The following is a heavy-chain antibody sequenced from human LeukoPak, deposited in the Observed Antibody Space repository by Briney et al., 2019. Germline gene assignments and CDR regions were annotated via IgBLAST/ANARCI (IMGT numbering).Heavy chain of an antibody. CDR3: ARDRSSSSYGMDV. J-gene: IGHJ6*04. CDR1: GFTFSSYE. D-gene: IGHD6-13*01. Sequence: KTGRSLRLSCAASGFTFSSYEMNWVRQAPGKGLEWVSYISSSGSSIYYADSVKGRFTISRDNAKNSLYLQMNSLRAEDTAVYYCARDRSSSSYGMDVWGKGTTVTVSS. CDR2: ISSSGSSI. V-gene: IGHV3-48*03.